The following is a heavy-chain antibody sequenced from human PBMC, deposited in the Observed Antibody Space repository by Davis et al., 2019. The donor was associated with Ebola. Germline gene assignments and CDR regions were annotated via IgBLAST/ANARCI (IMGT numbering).Heavy chain of an antibody. CDR3: AKGRYTVTTGIDY. CDR1: GFTFDDYA. V-gene: IGHV3-9*01. CDR2: ISWNSGSI. D-gene: IGHD4-17*01. Sequence: PGGSLRLSCAASGFTFDDYAMHWVRQAPGKGLEWVSGISWNSGSIGYADSVKGRFTISRDNAKNSLYLQMNSLRAEDTALYYCAKGRYTVTTGIDYWGQGTLVTVSS. J-gene: IGHJ4*02.